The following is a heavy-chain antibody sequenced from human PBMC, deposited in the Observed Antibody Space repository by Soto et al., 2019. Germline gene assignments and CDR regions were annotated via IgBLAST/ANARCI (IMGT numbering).Heavy chain of an antibody. CDR2: INTDGSST. CDR3: AKDLHYGASDF. CDR1: GFTFSNYW. D-gene: IGHD4-17*01. V-gene: IGHV3-74*01. J-gene: IGHJ4*02. Sequence: EVQLVESGGGLVHPGGSLRLSCAASGFTFSNYWMHWVRQVPGKGLEWVSRINTDGSSTGYAASVKGRFTISRDNAKSTLYVQMNSLRAADTAVYYCAKDLHYGASDFWGQGTLVTVSS.